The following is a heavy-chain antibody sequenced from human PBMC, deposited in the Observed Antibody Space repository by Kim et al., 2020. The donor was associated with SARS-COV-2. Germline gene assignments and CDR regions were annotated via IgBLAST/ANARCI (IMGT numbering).Heavy chain of an antibody. CDR3: ARDKIFGVVISFPYI. Sequence: DSVKGRFTISRDNYKNPLYLQMNSLRAEDTAVYYCARDKIFGVVISFPYIWGQGTLVTVSS. V-gene: IGHV3-30*01. D-gene: IGHD3-3*01. J-gene: IGHJ3*02.